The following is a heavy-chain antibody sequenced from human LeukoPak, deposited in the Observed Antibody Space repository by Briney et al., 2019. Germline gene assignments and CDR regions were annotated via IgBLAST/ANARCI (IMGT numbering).Heavy chain of an antibody. J-gene: IGHJ4*02. CDR1: GFTFSSYE. V-gene: IGHV3-48*03. D-gene: IGHD3-10*01. CDR3: VRGLDYNVAWVY. Sequence: GGSLRLSCAASGFTFSSYEMNWVRQAPGKGLEWVSYISSSGSTLYYADSVKGRFSISRDNAKNSLYLQMNSLRAEDTAVYYCVRGLDYNVAWVYWGQGTLVTVSP. CDR2: ISSSGSTL.